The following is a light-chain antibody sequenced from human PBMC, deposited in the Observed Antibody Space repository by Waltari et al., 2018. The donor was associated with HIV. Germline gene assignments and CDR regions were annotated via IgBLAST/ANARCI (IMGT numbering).Light chain of an antibody. V-gene: IGLV1-40*01. CDR1: SSKIGADYH. J-gene: IGLJ3*02. CDR2: GNA. CDR3: QSYDSSLSAWV. Sequence: QSVLTQPPSLSGAPGQTFTISCTGTSSKIGADYHVHWYQQLPGPAPKPLIYGNAILPSRVPDRFSGSKSGTSASLASTGLQAGDEADYYCQSYDSSLSAWVFGGGTKLTVL.